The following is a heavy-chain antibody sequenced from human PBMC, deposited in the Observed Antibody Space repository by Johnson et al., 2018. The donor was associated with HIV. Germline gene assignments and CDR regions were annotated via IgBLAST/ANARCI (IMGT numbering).Heavy chain of an antibody. Sequence: EQLVASGGGVVRPGGSLRLSCAASGFTFSNAWMSWVRQAPGKGLEWVGRIKSKTDGGTTDYAAPVKGRFTISRDDSQNTLYLQMNSLKTWDTAVYYCTTGRPRIQLWLAPYDAFDIWGQGTMVTVSS. CDR3: TTGRPRIQLWLAPYDAFDI. D-gene: IGHD5-18*01. V-gene: IGHV3-15*01. J-gene: IGHJ3*02. CDR1: GFTFSNAW. CDR2: IKSKTDGGTT.